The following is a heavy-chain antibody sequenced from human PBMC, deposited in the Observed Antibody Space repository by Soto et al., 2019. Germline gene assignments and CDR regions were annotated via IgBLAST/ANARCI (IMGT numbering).Heavy chain of an antibody. CDR3: ARDTLYDSSGYYYVAYNWFDP. Sequence: ASVKVSCKASGYTFTSYAMHWVRQAPGQRLEWMGWINAVNGNTEYSQRFQGRVTITRDTSASTAYMELSSLRSEDTAVYYCARDTLYDSSGYYYVAYNWFDPWGQGTLVTVSS. CDR2: INAVNGNT. D-gene: IGHD3-22*01. CDR1: GYTFTSYA. V-gene: IGHV1-3*01. J-gene: IGHJ5*02.